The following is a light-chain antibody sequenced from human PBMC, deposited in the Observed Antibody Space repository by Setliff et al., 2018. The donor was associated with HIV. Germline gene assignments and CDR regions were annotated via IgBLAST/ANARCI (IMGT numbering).Light chain of an antibody. Sequence: QSVLTQPPSMSAAPGQKVTVSCSGSNSNIENNYVSWYQQLPGTAPKLLIYDNDKRPSGIPDRLSGSKSGTSATLGITGLQSGDEADYFCGPWDPSLRAYVFGSGTKVTVL. V-gene: IGLV1-51*01. CDR1: NSNIENNY. CDR2: DND. J-gene: IGLJ1*01. CDR3: GPWDPSLRAYV.